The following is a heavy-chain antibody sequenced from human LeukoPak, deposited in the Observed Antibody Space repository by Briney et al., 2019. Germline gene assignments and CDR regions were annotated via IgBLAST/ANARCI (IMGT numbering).Heavy chain of an antibody. Sequence: SLRLSCAASGFTFSDYYMSCIRQAPGKGLEWVSYISSSSSYTNYADSVKCRFTISRDNAKNSLYLQMNSLRAEDTAVYYCARANTAMVPDIWGQGKMVTVSS. CDR2: ISSSSSYT. CDR1: GFTFSDYY. V-gene: IGHV3-11*06. D-gene: IGHD5-18*01. CDR3: ARANTAMVPDI. J-gene: IGHJ3*02.